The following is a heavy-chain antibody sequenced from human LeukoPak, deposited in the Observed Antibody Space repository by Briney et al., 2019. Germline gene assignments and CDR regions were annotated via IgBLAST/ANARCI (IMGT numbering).Heavy chain of an antibody. CDR3: ARFGWFDP. CDR1: GGSISSTNYY. CDR2: IYYSGST. J-gene: IGHJ5*02. V-gene: IGHV4-39*07. Sequence: SETLSLTCTVSGGSISSTNYYWGWIRQPPGKGLEWIGSIYYSGSTYYNPSLKSRLTISLDTSKNQFSLRLSSVTAADTAVYYCARFGWFDPWGQGTLVTVSS. D-gene: IGHD3-10*01.